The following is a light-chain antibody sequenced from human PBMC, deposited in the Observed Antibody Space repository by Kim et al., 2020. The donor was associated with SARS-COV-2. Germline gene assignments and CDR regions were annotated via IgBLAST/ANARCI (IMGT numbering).Light chain of an antibody. CDR2: TNN. CDR3: AAWDDSLHGPV. Sequence: QSVLTQPPSASGTPGQSVIISCSGSSSNIGTNTVNWYQQLPGTAPKLLIYTNNLRPPGVPDRFSGSKSGTSASLAISGLQSEDEADYYCAAWDDSLHGPVFGGGTQLTVL. CDR1: SSNIGTNT. J-gene: IGLJ3*02. V-gene: IGLV1-44*01.